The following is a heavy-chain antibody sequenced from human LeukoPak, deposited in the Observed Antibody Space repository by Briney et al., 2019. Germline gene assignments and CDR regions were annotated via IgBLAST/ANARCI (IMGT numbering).Heavy chain of an antibody. CDR3: AKDYYDSSGYHPEYFQH. CDR1: RFTFSSYA. D-gene: IGHD3-22*01. V-gene: IGHV3-23*01. CDR2: ISGGGSST. Sequence: GGSLRLSCAASRFTFSSYAMSWVRQAPRKGLEWVSRISGGGSSTYYADSVKGRFTISRDNSKNTLYLQMNSLRAEDTAVYYCAKDYYDSSGYHPEYFQHWGQGTLVTVSS. J-gene: IGHJ1*01.